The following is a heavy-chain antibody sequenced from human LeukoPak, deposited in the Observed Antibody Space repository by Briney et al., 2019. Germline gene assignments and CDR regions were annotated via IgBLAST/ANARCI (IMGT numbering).Heavy chain of an antibody. V-gene: IGHV1-18*01. Sequence: ASVKVSCKASGYTFTSYGISWVRQAPGQGLEWMGWISAYNGNTNYAQKLQGRVTMTTDTSTSTAYMELRSLRSEDTAVYYCATGGHVRVYDSSAYYGHYWGQGTLVTVSS. CDR3: ATGGHVRVYDSSAYYGHY. CDR2: ISAYNGNT. J-gene: IGHJ4*02. CDR1: GYTFTSYG. D-gene: IGHD3-22*01.